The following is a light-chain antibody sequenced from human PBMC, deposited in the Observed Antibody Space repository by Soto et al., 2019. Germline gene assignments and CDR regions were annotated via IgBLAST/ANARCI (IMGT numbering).Light chain of an antibody. V-gene: IGKV1-5*01. CDR2: DAF. Sequence: DTQMAQTRSELRGVGGERGTISCRASQSIDRWLAWYQQKPGKAPKLLIYDAFSLESGVPSRFSGSGSGTEYTLAISRLQPDDFASYSCQQYNRYPGTFGQGTKVDIK. CDR1: QSIDRW. CDR3: QQYNRYPGT. J-gene: IGKJ1*01.